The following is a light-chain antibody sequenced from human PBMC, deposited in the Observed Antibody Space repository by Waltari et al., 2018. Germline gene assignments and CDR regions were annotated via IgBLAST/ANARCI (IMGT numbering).Light chain of an antibody. CDR3: SSFSSRGTLVV. V-gene: IGLV2-14*01. Sequence: QSALTQPASVSASPGQSITISCTGTSSDVGGYNHVSWYQQHPGKAPKLIIYEVTNRPSGLSVRLSASQSGNTASRAISGLQGEDEADYYCSSFSSRGTLVVFGGGTKLTVL. CDR2: EVT. J-gene: IGLJ3*02. CDR1: SSDVGGYNH.